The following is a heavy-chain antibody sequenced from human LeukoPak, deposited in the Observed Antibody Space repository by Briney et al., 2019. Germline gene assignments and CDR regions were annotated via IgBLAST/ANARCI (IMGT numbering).Heavy chain of an antibody. CDR3: ARGIGRLELYYYYYMDV. Sequence: SVKVSCKASGGTFSSYAISWVRRAPGQGLEWMGGIIPIFGTANYALKFQGRVTITADESTSTAYMELSSLRSEDTAVYYCARGIGRLELYYYYYMDVWGKGTTVTVSS. D-gene: IGHD3-3*01. CDR2: IIPIFGTA. J-gene: IGHJ6*03. CDR1: GGTFSSYA. V-gene: IGHV1-69*13.